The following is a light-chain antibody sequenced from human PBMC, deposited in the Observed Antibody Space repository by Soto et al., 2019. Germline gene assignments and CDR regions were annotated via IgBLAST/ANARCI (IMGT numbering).Light chain of an antibody. J-gene: IGLJ7*01. Sequence: QSALTQLASVSGSPGQSITMSCAGTSADIGAFNYVSWYQHHPDKVPKLLIYDVSNRPSGVSTRFSASKSANTASLTISGLQADDEADYYCSPYSTTSALVFGGGTQLTVL. V-gene: IGLV2-14*01. CDR2: DVS. CDR1: SADIGAFNY. CDR3: SPYSTTSALV.